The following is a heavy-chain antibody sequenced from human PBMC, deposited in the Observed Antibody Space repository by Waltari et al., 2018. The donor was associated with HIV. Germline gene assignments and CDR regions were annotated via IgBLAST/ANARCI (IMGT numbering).Heavy chain of an antibody. D-gene: IGHD6-25*01. CDR3: ARALLAARSGGMDV. Sequence: QVQLQESGPGLVKPSQTLSLICIVSGDSITRGSYYWTWVRQPGGKGLEWIGRISSSGNTNYNPSLKSRVTMSMDTSKNQFSLEVTSVTAADTAIYFCARALLAARSGGMDVWGHGTTVTVSS. CDR2: ISSSGNT. CDR1: GDSITRGSYY. J-gene: IGHJ6*02. V-gene: IGHV4-61*02.